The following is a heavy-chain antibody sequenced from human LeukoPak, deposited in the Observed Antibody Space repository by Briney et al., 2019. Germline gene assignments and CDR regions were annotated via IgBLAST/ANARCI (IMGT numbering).Heavy chain of an antibody. D-gene: IGHD3-22*01. CDR1: GGTFSSYA. Sequence: SVKVSCKASGGTFSSYAISWVRQAPGQGLEWMGGIIPIFGTANYAQKFQGRVTMTGDTSTSTFYMELSSLRSEDTAVYYCARDLYYYDSSGYYRQTYFDYWGQGTLVTVSS. CDR3: ARDLYYYDSSGYYRQTYFDY. V-gene: IGHV1-69*06. J-gene: IGHJ4*02. CDR2: IIPIFGTA.